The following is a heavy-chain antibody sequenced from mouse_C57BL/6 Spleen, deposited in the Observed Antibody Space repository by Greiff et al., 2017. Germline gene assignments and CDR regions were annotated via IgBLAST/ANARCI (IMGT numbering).Heavy chain of an antibody. V-gene: IGHV1-4*01. D-gene: IGHD6-1*01. CDR1: GYTFTSYT. CDR2: INPSSGYT. CDR3: AGLYVGYFDY. Sequence: QVHVKQSGAELARPGASVKMSCKASGYTFTSYTMHWVKQRPGQGLEWIGYINPSSGYTKYNQKFKDKATLTADKSSSTAYMQLSSLTSEDSAVYYCAGLYVGYFDYWGQGTTLTVSS. J-gene: IGHJ2*01.